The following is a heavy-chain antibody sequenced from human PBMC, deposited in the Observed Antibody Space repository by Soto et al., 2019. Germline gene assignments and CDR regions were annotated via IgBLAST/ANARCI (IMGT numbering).Heavy chain of an antibody. V-gene: IGHV4-30-2*01. Sequence: PSETLSLTCAVSGGSISSGGYSWSWIRQPPGKGLEWIGYIYHSGGTYYNPSLKSRVTILVDRSKNQFSLKLSSVTAADTAVYYCARGEVVALGYWGQGTLVTAPQ. J-gene: IGHJ4*02. D-gene: IGHD2-15*01. CDR3: ARGEVVALGY. CDR1: GGSISSGGYS. CDR2: IYHSGGT.